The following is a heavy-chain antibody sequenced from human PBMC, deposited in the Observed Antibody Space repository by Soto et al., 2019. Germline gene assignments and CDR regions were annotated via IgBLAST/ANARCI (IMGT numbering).Heavy chain of an antibody. J-gene: IGHJ6*02. CDR3: ARDPVEGGELLWDYYYYYGMDV. CDR2: IIPIFGTA. CDR1: GGTFSSYA. D-gene: IGHD1-26*01. V-gene: IGHV1-69*06. Sequence: SVKVSCTASGGTFSSYAISWVRQAPGQGLEWMGGIIPIFGTANYAQKFQGRVTITADKSTSTAYMELRSLRSEDTAVYYCARDPVEGGELLWDYYYYYGMDVWGQGTTVTVAS.